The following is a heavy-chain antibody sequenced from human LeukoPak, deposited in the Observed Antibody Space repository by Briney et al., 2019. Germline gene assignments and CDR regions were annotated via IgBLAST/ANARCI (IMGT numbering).Heavy chain of an antibody. V-gene: IGHV1-69*05. CDR1: GGTFSSYA. CDR3: ARDNSVGDTAWWFDP. CDR2: IIPIFGTA. J-gene: IGHJ5*02. Sequence: GSSVKVSCKASGGTFSSYAISWVRQAPGHGLEWMGGIIPIFGTANYAQKFQGRLSLTRDMSTSTDYMELSSLRSEDTAVYYCARDNSVGDTAWWFDPWGQGTLVTVSS. D-gene: IGHD1-26*01.